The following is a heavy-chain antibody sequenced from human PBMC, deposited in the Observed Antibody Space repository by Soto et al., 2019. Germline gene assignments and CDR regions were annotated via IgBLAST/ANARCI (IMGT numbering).Heavy chain of an antibody. D-gene: IGHD1-26*01. V-gene: IGHV3-23*01. CDR3: ARDPPYRMYYFHY. CDR1: GFTLSSYA. J-gene: IGHJ4*02. Sequence: EVQLLESGGGLVQPGGSLRLSCAASGFTLSSYAMSWVRQAPGKGLEWVSTFGHIGGITAYSDSVKGTFTISRDNSKNTLYLQMNSLRAEDTAVYYCARDPPYRMYYFHYWGQGTLVTVSS. CDR2: FGHIGGIT.